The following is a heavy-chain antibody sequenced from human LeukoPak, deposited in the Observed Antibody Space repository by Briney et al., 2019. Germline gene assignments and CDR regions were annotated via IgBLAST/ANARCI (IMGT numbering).Heavy chain of an antibody. D-gene: IGHD3-10*01. CDR2: FDVEDGDT. J-gene: IGHJ4*02. Sequence: ASVKVSCKVAGYTLTELSMHLVRQAPGKGLEGMGGFDVEDGDTIYAQKFQGRVTMTEDTSTDTAYMELSRLRSEDTAVYYCATVRRAGNWANFDYWGQGTLVTVSS. CDR1: GYTLTELS. V-gene: IGHV1-24*01. CDR3: ATVRRAGNWANFDY.